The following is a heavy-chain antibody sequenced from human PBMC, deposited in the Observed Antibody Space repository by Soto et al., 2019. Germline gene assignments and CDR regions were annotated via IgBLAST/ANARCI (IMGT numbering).Heavy chain of an antibody. CDR2: INPNSGGT. V-gene: IGHV1-2*04. J-gene: IGHJ6*02. D-gene: IGHD2-2*01. CDR3: ARTLVVPAAGTAPGYYYYGMDV. CDR1: GYTFTGYD. Sequence: GASVKVSCKASGYTFTGYDMHWVREAPGQGLEWMGWINPNSGGTNYAQKFQGWVTMTRDTSISTAYMELSRLRSDDTAVYYCARTLVVPAAGTAPGYYYYGMDVWGQGTTVTVSS.